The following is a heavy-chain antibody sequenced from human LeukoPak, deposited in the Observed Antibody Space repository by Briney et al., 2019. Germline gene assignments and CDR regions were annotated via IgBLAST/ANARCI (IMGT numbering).Heavy chain of an antibody. CDR2: IYPGDSDT. CDR1: GYSFTSYW. V-gene: IGHV5-51*01. Sequence: RGESLKISCQASGYSFTSYWIGWVRQLPGKGLEWMGIIYPGDSDTRYSPSFQGQVTISADKSISTAYLQWSSLKASDTAMYYCARRDDVGTFNWFDPWGQGTLVTVSS. CDR3: ARRDDVGTFNWFDP. D-gene: IGHD1-26*01. J-gene: IGHJ5*02.